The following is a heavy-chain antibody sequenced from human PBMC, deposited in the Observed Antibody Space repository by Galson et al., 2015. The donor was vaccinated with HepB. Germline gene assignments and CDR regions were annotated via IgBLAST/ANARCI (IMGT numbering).Heavy chain of an antibody. CDR2: INPNSGGT. CDR1: GYTFTGYY. Sequence: SGAEVKKPGESLRISCKASGYTFTGYYMHWVRQAPGQGLEWMGRINPNSGGTNYAQKFQGRVTMTRDTSISTAYMELSSLRSEDTAVYYCARGDCLEVGCPDFDYWGQGTLVTVSS. J-gene: IGHJ4*02. V-gene: IGHV1-2*06. CDR3: ARGDCLEVGCPDFDY. D-gene: IGHD3/OR15-3a*01.